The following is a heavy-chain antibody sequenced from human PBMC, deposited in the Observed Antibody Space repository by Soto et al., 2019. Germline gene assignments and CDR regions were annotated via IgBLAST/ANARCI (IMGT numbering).Heavy chain of an antibody. CDR2: ISISGRTI. CDR1: GFTFSSYE. V-gene: IGHV3-48*03. J-gene: IGHJ4*02. D-gene: IGHD3-10*01. Sequence: GGSLRLSCAASGFTFSSYEMNWVRQAPGKGLEWVSYISISGRTIYYADSVKGRFTISRDNAKNSLYLQMNSLRAEDTAVYYCARGLWFGETEYWGQGTLVTVSS. CDR3: ARGLWFGETEY.